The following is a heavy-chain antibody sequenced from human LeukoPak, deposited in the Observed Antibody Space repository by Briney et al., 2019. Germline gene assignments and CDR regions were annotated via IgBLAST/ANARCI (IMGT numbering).Heavy chain of an antibody. V-gene: IGHV3-48*03. D-gene: IGHD3-10*02. CDR1: GFTFSSYE. CDR3: AELGITMIGGV. J-gene: IGHJ6*04. Sequence: GGSLRVSCAASGFTFSSYEMNWVRQAPGKGLEWVSYISSSGSTIYYADSVKGRFTISRDNAKNSLYLQMNSLRAEDTAVYYCAELGITMIGGVWGKGTTVTISS. CDR2: ISSSGSTI.